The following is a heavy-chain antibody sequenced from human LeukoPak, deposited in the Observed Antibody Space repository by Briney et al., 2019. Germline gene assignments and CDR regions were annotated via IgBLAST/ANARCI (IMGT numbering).Heavy chain of an antibody. Sequence: PGGSLRLSCAASGFTFSSYAMSWVRQAPGKGLEWVAVISYDGSNKYYADSVKGRFTISRDNSKNTLYLQMNSLRAEDTAVYYCARSPEVHFDYWGQGTLVTVSS. CDR2: ISYDGSNK. CDR1: GFTFSSYA. CDR3: ARSPEVHFDY. J-gene: IGHJ4*02. V-gene: IGHV3-30*01. D-gene: IGHD1-1*01.